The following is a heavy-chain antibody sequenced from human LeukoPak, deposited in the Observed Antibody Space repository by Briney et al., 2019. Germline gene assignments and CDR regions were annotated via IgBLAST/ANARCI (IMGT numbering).Heavy chain of an antibody. J-gene: IGHJ4*02. Sequence: GGSLRLSCAASGFTFSSNAMTWVRQAPGKGLEWVSAIHGSDDNTHYADSVKGRFTISRDKSKNTLYLQMNSLRAEDTAVYYCAKSGLNRFDYWGQGTLVTVSS. CDR1: GFTFSSNA. V-gene: IGHV3-23*01. CDR3: AKSGLNRFDY. D-gene: IGHD2-15*01. CDR2: IHGSDDNT.